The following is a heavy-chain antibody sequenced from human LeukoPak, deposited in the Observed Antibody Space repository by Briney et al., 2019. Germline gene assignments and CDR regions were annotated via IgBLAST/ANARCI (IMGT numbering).Heavy chain of an antibody. CDR1: GFSANNYW. Sequence: PGGSLRLSCAVSGFSANNYWMSWVRQGPGKGLEWVASIKQDGSEKYYVDSVKGRFTISRDNAKNSLYLQMNSLGVEDTAVYYCGRDPGDSDGWYYFDCWGQGTLVTVSS. V-gene: IGHV3-7*01. D-gene: IGHD6-19*01. CDR3: GRDPGDSDGWYYFDC. J-gene: IGHJ4*02. CDR2: IKQDGSEK.